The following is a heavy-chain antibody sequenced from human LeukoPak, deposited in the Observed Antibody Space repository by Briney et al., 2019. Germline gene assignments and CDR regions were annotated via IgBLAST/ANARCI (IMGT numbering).Heavy chain of an antibody. D-gene: IGHD1-26*01. CDR3: ASSGSYRFDY. CDR2: ITASGTAM. V-gene: IGHV3-48*02. CDR1: GFTFSSYS. J-gene: IGHJ4*02. Sequence: GGSLRLSCAASGFTFSSYSMNWVRQAPGKGLEWVSHITASGTAMLYADSVKGRFTISRDNAKNSLYLQMNSLRDEDTAVYYCASSGSYRFDYWGQGTLVTVSS.